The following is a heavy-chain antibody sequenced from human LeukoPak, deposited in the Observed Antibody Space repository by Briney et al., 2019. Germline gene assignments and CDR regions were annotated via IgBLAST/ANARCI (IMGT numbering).Heavy chain of an antibody. CDR2: INDNGGRT. CDR1: GFTSSRYA. J-gene: IGHJ4*02. CDR3: VKDVGGSYAFDY. Sequence: GGSLRLSCSASGFTSSRYAMHWVRQAPGKGLEYVSGINDNGGRTHYGDSVKGRFSISRDNSKNTLHLQMSTLRAEDTALYYCVKDVGGSYAFDYWGQGILVTVAS. D-gene: IGHD1-26*01. V-gene: IGHV3-64D*09.